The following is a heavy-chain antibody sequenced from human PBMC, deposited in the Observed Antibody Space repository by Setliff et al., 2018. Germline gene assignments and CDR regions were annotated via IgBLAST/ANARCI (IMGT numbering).Heavy chain of an antibody. D-gene: IGHD2-21*02. CDR3: ATDLKFTRFCFGSNCYSGAFEM. V-gene: IGHV1-69*10. Sequence: ASVKVSCKASGGSFRTSSISWVRQAPGQGLEWMGGIIPILNKPNYAQSFQGRVAITADKSTTTSYMELSGLRSEDTALYFCATDLKFTRFCFGSNCYSGAFEMWGQGTRVTVSS. J-gene: IGHJ3*02. CDR1: GGSFRTSS. CDR2: IIPILNKP.